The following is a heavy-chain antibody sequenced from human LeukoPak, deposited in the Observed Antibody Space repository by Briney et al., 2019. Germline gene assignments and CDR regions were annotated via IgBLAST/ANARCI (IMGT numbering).Heavy chain of an antibody. CDR3: AKGVVTSGTVVGSGTVPENFFDP. D-gene: IGHD3-10*01. CDR2: LSGNGHNT. Sequence: PGGSLRLSCAASGFTFSSYWMNWVRQAPGKGLEWLSTLSGNGHNTYYAESVKGRFTISRDNSKNTLYLHMNNLTGEDTAVYYCAKGVVTSGTVVGSGTVPENFFDPWGQGTLVTVSS. J-gene: IGHJ5*02. CDR1: GFTFSSYW. V-gene: IGHV3-23*01.